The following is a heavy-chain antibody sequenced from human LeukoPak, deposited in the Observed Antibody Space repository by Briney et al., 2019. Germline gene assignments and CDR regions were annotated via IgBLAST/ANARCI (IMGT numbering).Heavy chain of an antibody. CDR3: ARGTSGSGYYSRAFDI. CDR2: IIPIFGTA. D-gene: IGHD3-22*01. Sequence: ASVKVSCKASGGTFSSYAISWVRQAPGQGLEWMGGIIPIFGTANYAQKFQGRVTITADKSTSTAYMELSSLRSEDTAVYYCARGTSGSGYYSRAFDIWGQGTMVTVSS. V-gene: IGHV1-69*06. CDR1: GGTFSSYA. J-gene: IGHJ3*02.